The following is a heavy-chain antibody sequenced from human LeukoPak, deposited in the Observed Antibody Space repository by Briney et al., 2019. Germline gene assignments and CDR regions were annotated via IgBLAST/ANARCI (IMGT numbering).Heavy chain of an antibody. J-gene: IGHJ1*01. CDR3: ARQHCSGGDCYCFD. V-gene: IGHV3-33*01. CDR2: IWYDGNNK. CDR1: GFTFSSYG. Sequence: PGRSLRLSCAASGFTFSSYGMHWVRQAPGKGLEWVALIWYDGNNKYYADSVKGRFTISRDNSKNTLYLQLNSLRAEDTAVYYCARQHCSGGDCYCFDWGQGTLVTVSS. D-gene: IGHD2-15*01.